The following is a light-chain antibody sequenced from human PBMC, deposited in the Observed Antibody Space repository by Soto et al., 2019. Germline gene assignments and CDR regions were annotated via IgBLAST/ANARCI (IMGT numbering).Light chain of an antibody. J-gene: IGKJ2*01. V-gene: IGKV1-5*01. Sequence: DIQMTQSPSTLSASVGDRVTITCRASQSISSWLAWYQQKPGKAPKLLIYDASSLESGVPSRFSGSGSGTGFTLTISSLQPDDFATYYCQQYNSYSGTFGQGTKLEIK. CDR2: DAS. CDR3: QQYNSYSGT. CDR1: QSISSW.